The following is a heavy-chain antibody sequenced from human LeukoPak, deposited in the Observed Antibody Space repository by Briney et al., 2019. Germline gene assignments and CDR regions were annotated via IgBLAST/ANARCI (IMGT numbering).Heavy chain of an antibody. V-gene: IGHV4-59*04. CDR1: GFTFSNAW. J-gene: IGHJ4*02. CDR2: VYYSGST. Sequence: NPGGSLRLSCAASGFTFSNAWMSWVRQPPGKGLEWIGNVYYSGSTYYNPSLKSRVTISVDTSENQFSLKLSSVTAADTAVYYCARLATAYLGFDSWGQGTLVTVSS. D-gene: IGHD2/OR15-2a*01. CDR3: ARLATAYLGFDS.